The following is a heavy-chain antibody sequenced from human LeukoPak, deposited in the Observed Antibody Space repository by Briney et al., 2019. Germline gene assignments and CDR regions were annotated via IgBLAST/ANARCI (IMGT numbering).Heavy chain of an antibody. CDR3: ARRALRYCSSTSCPAQYYGVDV. Sequence: GGSLRLSCAASGFIFSSYWMSWVRQAPGKGLEWVANLKDDGSEKYYVDSVKGRFTISRDNAKNSLYLQTNSLRAEDTAVYYCARRALRYCSSTSCPAQYYGVDVWGTGTTVTVSS. V-gene: IGHV3-7*03. CDR1: GFIFSSYW. CDR2: LKDDGSEK. J-gene: IGHJ6*04. D-gene: IGHD2-2*01.